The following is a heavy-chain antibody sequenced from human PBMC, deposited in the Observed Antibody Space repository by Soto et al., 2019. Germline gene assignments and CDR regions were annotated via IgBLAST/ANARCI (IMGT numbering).Heavy chain of an antibody. D-gene: IGHD4-17*01. J-gene: IGHJ5*02. Sequence: PXAILSLTCTVSGGSISSYYWSWIRQPPGKGLEWIGYIYYSGSTNYNPSLKSRVTISVDTSKNQFSLKLSSVTAADTAVYYCARDTYDYGGNGWFDPWGQGTLVTVSS. CDR2: IYYSGST. V-gene: IGHV4-59*01. CDR3: ARDTYDYGGNGWFDP. CDR1: GGSISSYY.